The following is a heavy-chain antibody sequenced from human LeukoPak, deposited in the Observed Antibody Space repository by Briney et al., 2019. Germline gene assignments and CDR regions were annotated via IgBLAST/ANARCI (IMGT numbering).Heavy chain of an antibody. CDR3: AKGSLKFDY. CDR2: ISGSDDTS. V-gene: IGHV3-23*01. J-gene: IGHJ4*02. Sequence: GGSLRLSCGASGFSFTIYDIKWVRQAPGKGLEWVSTISGSDDTSYYTDSVKGRFTISRDNSKNTLYLQMNSLRAEDTAIYYCAKGSLKFDYWGQGTLVTVSS. CDR1: GFSFTIYD.